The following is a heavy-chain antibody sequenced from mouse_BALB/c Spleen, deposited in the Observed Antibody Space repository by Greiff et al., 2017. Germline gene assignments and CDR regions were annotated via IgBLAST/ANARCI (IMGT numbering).Heavy chain of an antibody. CDR2: ISNGGGST. J-gene: IGHJ2*01. CDR3: ARRGFDY. V-gene: IGHV5-12-2*01. Sequence: EVNLVESGGGLVQPGGSLKLSCAASGFTFSSYTMSWVRQTPEKRLEWVAYISNGGGSTYYPDTVKGRFTISRDNAKNTLYLQMSSLKSEDTAMYYCARRGFDYWGQGTTLTVSS. CDR1: GFTFSSYT.